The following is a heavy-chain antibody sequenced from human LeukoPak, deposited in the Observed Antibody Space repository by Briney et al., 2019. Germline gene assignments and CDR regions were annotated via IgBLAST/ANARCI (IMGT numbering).Heavy chain of an antibody. CDR2: INTNTGNP. J-gene: IGHJ4*02. D-gene: IGHD1-26*01. Sequence: ASVKVSCKASGYTFSSYGMNWVRQAPGQGLEWMGGINTNTGNPTYAQGFTGRFVFSLDTSVSTAYLQISSLKAEDTAVYYCARRDHSGSYQISPGDFDYWGQGTLVTVSS. CDR1: GYTFSSYG. V-gene: IGHV7-4-1*02. CDR3: ARRDHSGSYQISPGDFDY.